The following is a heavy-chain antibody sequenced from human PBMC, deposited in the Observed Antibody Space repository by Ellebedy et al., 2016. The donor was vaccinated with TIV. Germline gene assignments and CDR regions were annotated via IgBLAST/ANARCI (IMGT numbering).Heavy chain of an antibody. CDR2: ISSSGSTI. CDR1: GFTFSDYY. CDR3: ARVEEMATITGGFGVTDY. Sequence: GGSLRLSXAASGFTFSDYYMSWIRQAPGKGLEWVSYISSSGSTIYYADSVKGRFTISRDNAKNSLYLQMNSLRAEDTAVYYCARVEEMATITGGFGVTDYWGQGTLVTVSS. J-gene: IGHJ4*02. D-gene: IGHD5-24*01. V-gene: IGHV3-11*01.